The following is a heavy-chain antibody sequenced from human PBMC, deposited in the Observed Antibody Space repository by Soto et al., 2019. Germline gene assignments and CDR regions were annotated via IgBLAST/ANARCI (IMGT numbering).Heavy chain of an antibody. Sequence: QLQLQESGPGLVKPSETLSLTCTVSGVYISSSSFHWCWSRQPPVKGLELIGRIYYSGSTYYRPSLTRRVTISVDTSKNQFARKLSSVTSADTGVYCARRERAAGTDWWFAPWGQGTLVTVSS. CDR3: ARRERAAGTDWWFAP. CDR1: GVYISSSSFH. CDR2: IYYSGST. D-gene: IGHD6-13*01. V-gene: IGHV4-39*01. J-gene: IGHJ5*02.